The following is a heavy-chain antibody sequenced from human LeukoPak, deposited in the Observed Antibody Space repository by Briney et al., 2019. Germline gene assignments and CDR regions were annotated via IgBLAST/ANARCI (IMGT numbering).Heavy chain of an antibody. Sequence: GGSLRLSCVASGFTFSTYAMNWVRQAPGKGLEWVSSISSSSRDIYYADSVKGRSTISRDNANNSVYLQINSLRGEDTAVYYCARAPRGAYWFIDYWGQGTLVTVSS. D-gene: IGHD2-8*02. CDR3: ARAPRGAYWFIDY. V-gene: IGHV3-21*01. CDR2: ISSSSRDI. J-gene: IGHJ4*02. CDR1: GFTFSTYA.